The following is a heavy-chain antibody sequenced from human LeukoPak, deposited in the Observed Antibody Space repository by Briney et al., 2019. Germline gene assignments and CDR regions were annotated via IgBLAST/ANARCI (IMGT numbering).Heavy chain of an antibody. CDR2: SYHSGNA. CDR1: SGSFSSGPYY. D-gene: IGHD4-11*01. CDR3: ARDGGSYSHIADYFQH. Sequence: PSETLSLTCTVSSGSFSSGPYYWSWLRQPPGNGLECLSYSYHSGNANYTPSHKSRVTISVDRAKTQFSLKLSSVTAAATAVYYCARDGGSYSHIADYFQHWGQGTLVTVSS. V-gene: IGHV4-61*01. J-gene: IGHJ1*01.